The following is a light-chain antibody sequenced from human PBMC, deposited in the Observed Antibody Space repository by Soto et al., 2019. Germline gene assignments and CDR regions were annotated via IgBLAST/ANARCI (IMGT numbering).Light chain of an antibody. J-gene: IGKJ1*01. Sequence: DIHMTQSPSSLSTSVGYRFTITCRASESVSTSLNWYQVKPGEAPKILIFGASNLQSGVPSRFSGSGSGTEFTLTIGSLQPEDLASDYCQQSFSHRFGQGTKVDIK. CDR2: GAS. CDR3: QQSFSHR. V-gene: IGKV1-39*01. CDR1: ESVSTS.